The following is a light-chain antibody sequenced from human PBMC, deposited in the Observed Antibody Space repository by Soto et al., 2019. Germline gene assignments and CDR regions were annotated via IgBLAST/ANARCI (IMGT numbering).Light chain of an antibody. Sequence: EIVMTQSPATLSVSPGDRATLSCRASQSVSSNLAWYQQKPGQAPRLLIYGASTRATGIPARFSGSGSGTEFTLTISSLQSEDFAVYYCQQYNNWPHTFGQGTKLEI. V-gene: IGKV3-15*01. CDR3: QQYNNWPHT. CDR2: GAS. CDR1: QSVSSN. J-gene: IGKJ2*01.